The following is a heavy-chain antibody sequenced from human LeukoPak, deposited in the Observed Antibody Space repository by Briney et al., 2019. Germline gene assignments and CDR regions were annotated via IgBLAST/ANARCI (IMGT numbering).Heavy chain of an antibody. D-gene: IGHD6-13*01. V-gene: IGHV1-2*02. Sequence: ASVKVSRKASGYIFSDYYMHWVRQAPGQGLEWLGWINLKSGAADYAQQFRGRVTMTRDTSINTDYMEMKRVTSDDTAVYYCARGAEAETSPLDFWGQGTLVIVS. CDR3: ARGAEAETSPLDF. CDR1: GYIFSDYY. CDR2: INLKSGAA. J-gene: IGHJ4*02.